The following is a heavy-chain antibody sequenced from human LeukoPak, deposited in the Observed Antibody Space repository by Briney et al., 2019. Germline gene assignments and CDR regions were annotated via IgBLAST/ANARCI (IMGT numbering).Heavy chain of an antibody. D-gene: IGHD2-15*01. V-gene: IGHV3-11*01. Sequence: GGSLRLSCTASGFNFNDYYMSWIRQAPGKGLEWISYISSSVSSIDYADSVKGRFTSSRDNAKNSLFLQMNSLRPEDTAVYYCARVLRYCSGGNCYSGGLGYMDVWGKGTTVTISS. J-gene: IGHJ6*03. CDR3: ARVLRYCSGGNCYSGGLGYMDV. CDR2: ISSSVSSI. CDR1: GFNFNDYY.